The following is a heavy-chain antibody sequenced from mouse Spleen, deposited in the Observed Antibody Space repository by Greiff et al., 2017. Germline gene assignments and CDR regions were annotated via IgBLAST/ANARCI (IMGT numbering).Heavy chain of an antibody. Sequence: QVQLQQSGPGLVQPSQSLSITCTVSGFSLTSYGVHWVRQSPGKGLEWLGVIWSGGSTDYNAAFISRLSISKDNSKSQVFFKMNSLQADDTAIYYCARMRDGYFDVWGAGTTVTVSS. CDR1: GFSLTSYG. CDR2: IWSGGST. CDR3: ARMRDGYFDV. D-gene: IGHD2-3*01. J-gene: IGHJ1*01. V-gene: IGHV2-2*01.